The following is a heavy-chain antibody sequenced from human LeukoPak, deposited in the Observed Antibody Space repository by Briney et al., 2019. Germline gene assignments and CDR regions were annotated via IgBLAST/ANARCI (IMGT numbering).Heavy chain of an antibody. Sequence: SVKVSCKAPGGTFTNSAISWVRQAPGQGLEWMGGINPIFRTANYAQQFQDRVTIIADESTSTAYMELSLLKFEDTAVYYCARGGGIFGVLATAHYYGIDVWGQGTTVTVSS. V-gene: IGHV1-69*13. J-gene: IGHJ6*02. D-gene: IGHD3-3*01. CDR1: GGTFTNSA. CDR3: ARGGGIFGVLATAHYYGIDV. CDR2: INPIFRTA.